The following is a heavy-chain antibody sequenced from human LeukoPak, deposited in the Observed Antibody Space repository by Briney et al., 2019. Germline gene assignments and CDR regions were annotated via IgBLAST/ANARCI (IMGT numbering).Heavy chain of an antibody. V-gene: IGHV3-49*04. J-gene: IGHJ4*02. Sequence: PGRPLRLSCTASGLTFGDYTMSWVRQAPGKGLEWVGFIRSKAYGGTTEYAASVKGRFTISRDDSKSIAYLQMNSLKTEDTAVYYCSRDEGAYCGGDCYSDFDYWGQGTLVTVSS. CDR3: SRDEGAYCGGDCYSDFDY. CDR2: IRSKAYGGTT. CDR1: GLTFGDYT. D-gene: IGHD2-21*02.